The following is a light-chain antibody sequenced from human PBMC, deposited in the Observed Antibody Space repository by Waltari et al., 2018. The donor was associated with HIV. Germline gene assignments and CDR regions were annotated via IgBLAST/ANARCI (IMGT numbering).Light chain of an antibody. Sequence: QSALTQPASVSGSPGQSITISCTGTSSDVGGYNYVSWYQQHPGKAPKLMIYDVSKRPSGFSNRFSGSKSGNTASLTISGLQAEDEADYYCCSYAGSSTFGVFGGGTKLTVL. V-gene: IGLV2-23*02. CDR3: CSYAGSSTFGV. CDR1: SSDVGGYNY. J-gene: IGLJ3*02. CDR2: DVS.